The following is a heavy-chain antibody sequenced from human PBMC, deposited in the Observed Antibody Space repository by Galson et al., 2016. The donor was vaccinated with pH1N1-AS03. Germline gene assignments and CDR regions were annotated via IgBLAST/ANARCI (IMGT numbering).Heavy chain of an antibody. CDR2: MNPNSGNT. CDR3: ASRCSSTSCLYYYYGMDV. D-gene: IGHD2-2*01. V-gene: IGHV1-8*01. J-gene: IGHJ6*02. CDR1: GYTFTSYD. Sequence: SVKVSCKASGYTFTSYDINWVRQATGQGLEWMGWMNPNSGNTGYAQKFQGRVTMTRNTSISTAYMELSSLRSEDTAVYYCASRCSSTSCLYYYYGMDVGGQGTTVTVSS.